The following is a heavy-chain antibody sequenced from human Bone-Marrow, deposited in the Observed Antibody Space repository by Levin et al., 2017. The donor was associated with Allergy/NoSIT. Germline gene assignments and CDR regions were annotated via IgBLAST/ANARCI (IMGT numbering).Heavy chain of an antibody. Sequence: SETLSLTCTVSGGSISSSSYYWGWIRQPPGKGLEWIGSIYYSGSTYYNPSLKSRVTISVDTSKNQFSLKLSSVTAADTAVYYCAREAQQQLAKNDAFDIWGQGTMVTVSS. J-gene: IGHJ3*02. V-gene: IGHV4-39*07. CDR3: AREAQQQLAKNDAFDI. D-gene: IGHD6-13*01. CDR2: IYYSGST. CDR1: GGSISSSSYY.